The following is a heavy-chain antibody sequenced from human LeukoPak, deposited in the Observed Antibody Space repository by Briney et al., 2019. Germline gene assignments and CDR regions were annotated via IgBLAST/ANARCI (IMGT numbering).Heavy chain of an antibody. CDR3: ARGGTTVTTPYYYGMDV. D-gene: IGHD4-17*01. CDR1: GFTFSSYA. J-gene: IGHJ6*02. CDR2: ISYDGSNK. V-gene: IGHV3-30-3*01. Sequence: GGSLRLSCAASGFTFSSYAMHWVRQAPGKGLEWVAVISYDGSNKYYADSVKGRFTFSRDNSKNTLYLQMNSLRAEDTAVYYCARGGTTVTTPYYYGMDVWGQGTTVTVSS.